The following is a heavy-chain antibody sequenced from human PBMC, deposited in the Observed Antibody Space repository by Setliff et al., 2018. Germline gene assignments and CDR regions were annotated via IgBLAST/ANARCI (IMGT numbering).Heavy chain of an antibody. CDR3: ARFGPLDLTGDWAFDS. D-gene: IGHD7-27*01. Sequence: SETLSLTCAVYGGSFSAYYWSWVRQPPGKGLEWIGEINHSGRTTYNPSLKSRVTISVDTSKNQFSLKLNSVTAADTAVYFCARFGPLDLTGDWAFDSWGHGTLVTVSS. CDR1: GGSFSAYY. J-gene: IGHJ4*01. CDR2: INHSGRT. V-gene: IGHV4-34*01.